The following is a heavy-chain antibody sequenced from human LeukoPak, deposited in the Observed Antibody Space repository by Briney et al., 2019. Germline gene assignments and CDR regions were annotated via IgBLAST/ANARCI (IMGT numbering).Heavy chain of an antibody. Sequence: PSETLSLTCTVSGGSISSGSYYWSWIRQPAGKGLGWIGRIYTSGSTNYNPSLKSRVTISVDTSKNQFSLKLSSVTAADTAVYYCASSVVHDSSGYYYYYMDVWGKGTTVTVSS. CDR2: IYTSGST. V-gene: IGHV4-61*02. CDR3: ASSVVHDSSGYYYYYMDV. D-gene: IGHD3-22*01. CDR1: GGSISSGSYY. J-gene: IGHJ6*03.